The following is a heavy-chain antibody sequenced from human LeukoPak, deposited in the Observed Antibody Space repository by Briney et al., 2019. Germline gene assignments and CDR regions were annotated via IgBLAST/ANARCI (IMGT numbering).Heavy chain of an antibody. D-gene: IGHD3-22*01. CDR2: INAGNGNT. CDR3: ARDYYDSSGYYNHYYYGMDV. Sequence: GASVKVSCKASGYTFTSYAMHWVRQATGQRLEWMGWINAGNGNTKYSQKFQGRVTITRDTSASTAYMELSSLRSEDTAVYYCARDYYDSSGYYNHYYYGMDVWGQGTTVTVSS. V-gene: IGHV1-3*01. J-gene: IGHJ6*02. CDR1: GYTFTSYA.